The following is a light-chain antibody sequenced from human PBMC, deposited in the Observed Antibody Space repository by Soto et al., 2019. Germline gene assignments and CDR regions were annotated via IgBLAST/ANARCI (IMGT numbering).Light chain of an antibody. CDR2: DVT. V-gene: IGLV2-11*01. Sequence: QSALTQPRSVSGSPGQSVTISCTGTSSDVGAYKYVSWYQHYPGEAPKVMIYDVTQRPSGVPDRFSGSKSGTSASLAITGLQADDEGDYYCQSYDSSLTTTVFGGGTKLTVL. J-gene: IGLJ3*02. CDR3: QSYDSSLTTTV. CDR1: SSDVGAYKY.